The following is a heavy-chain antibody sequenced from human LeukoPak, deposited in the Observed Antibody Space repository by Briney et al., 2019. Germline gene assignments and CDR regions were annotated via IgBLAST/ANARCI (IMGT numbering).Heavy chain of an antibody. CDR3: AKPHFDD. CDR2: IRYDGSNK. J-gene: IGHJ4*02. CDR1: GFTFSSYG. V-gene: IGHV3-30*02. Sequence: GGSLRLSCEASGFTFSSYGMHWVRQAPGKGLEWVAFIRYDGSNKYYADSVKSRFTISRDNSKNTLYLQMNSLRAGDTAVYYCAKPHFDDWGQGTLVTVSS.